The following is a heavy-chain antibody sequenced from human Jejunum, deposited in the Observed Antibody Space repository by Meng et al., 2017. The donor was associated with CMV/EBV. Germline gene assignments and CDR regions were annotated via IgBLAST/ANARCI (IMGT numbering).Heavy chain of an antibody. J-gene: IGHJ4*02. CDR1: FSLTTGGMG. CDR2: IYWNDDK. V-gene: IGHV2-5*01. CDR3: VHRRVLSGIGYPFDC. Sequence: FSLTTGGMGVGWIRQPPGKALEWVAVIYWNDDKRYSPSLKSRLTITKDTSKNQVVLTMANMDPEDTATFYCVHRRVLSGIGYPFDCWGQGTLVTVSS. D-gene: IGHD2-15*01.